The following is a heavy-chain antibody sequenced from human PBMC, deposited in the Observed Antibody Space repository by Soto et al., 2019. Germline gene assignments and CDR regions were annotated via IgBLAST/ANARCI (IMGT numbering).Heavy chain of an antibody. V-gene: IGHV5-51*01. CDR1: GYSFSNFW. J-gene: IGHJ4*02. CDR2: IYPGDSAA. D-gene: IGHD1-1*01. Sequence: PGESLKISCKGSGYSFSNFWIGWARQMPGRGLEWMGIIYPGDSAAKYTPSFRGQVTISADKSTNTAYLQWSSLKASDTAIYYCARRGTKGRDPNDLDSWGQGTLVTVSS. CDR3: ARRGTKGRDPNDLDS.